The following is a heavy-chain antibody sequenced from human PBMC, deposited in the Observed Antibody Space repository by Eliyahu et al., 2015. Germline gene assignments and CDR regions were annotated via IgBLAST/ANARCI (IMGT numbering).Heavy chain of an antibody. V-gene: IGHV6-1*01. CDR3: ARHPWLLKFGLAFDI. CDR2: TYYRSKWYN. D-gene: IGHD3-22*01. J-gene: IGHJ3*02. Sequence: QVQLQQSGPGLVKPSQTLSXTCXIXGDSVXXXXAAWNWXRQSPSRGLEWLGRTYYRSKWYNDYAVSVKSRITINPDTSKNQFSLQLNSVTPEDTAVYYCARHPWLLKFGLAFDIWGQGTMVTVSS. CDR1: GDSVXXXXAA.